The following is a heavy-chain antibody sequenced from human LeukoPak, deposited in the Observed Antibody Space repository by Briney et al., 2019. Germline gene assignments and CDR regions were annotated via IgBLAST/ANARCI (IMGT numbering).Heavy chain of an antibody. CDR1: GFTFTSYV. D-gene: IGHD6-13*01. Sequence: GGSLRLSCAASGFTFTSYVMTWVRQAPGRGLEWVSGISASGGSTFYADSVKGRFTISRDNSKDTLFLQMNSLRAEDTAIYYCAKARSSAWYDLEYWGQGTLVTVSS. CDR3: AKARSSAWYDLEY. V-gene: IGHV3-23*01. J-gene: IGHJ4*02. CDR2: ISASGGST.